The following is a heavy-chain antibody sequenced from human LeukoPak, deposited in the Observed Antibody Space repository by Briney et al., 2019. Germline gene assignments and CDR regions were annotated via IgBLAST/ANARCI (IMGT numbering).Heavy chain of an antibody. V-gene: IGHV3-66*01. CDR1: GFTVSNNH. CDR3: AGYGGNSF. J-gene: IGHJ4*02. CDR2: IYGTGTT. D-gene: IGHD4-23*01. Sequence: GGSLRLSCAVSGFTVSNNHVTWVRQAPGKGLECVSNIYGTGTTYYADSVKGRVSISRDNVKNTVYLQMNGLRAEDTAVYYCAGYGGNSFRGQGTLVTVSS.